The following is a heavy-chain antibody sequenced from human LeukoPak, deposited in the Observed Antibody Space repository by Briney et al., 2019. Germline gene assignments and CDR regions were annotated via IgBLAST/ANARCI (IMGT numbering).Heavy chain of an antibody. D-gene: IGHD2-2*01. CDR3: ARVVRAELYQLPSQPYYYYYMDV. J-gene: IGHJ6*03. CDR1: GGTFSSYA. V-gene: IGHV1-69*05. Sequence: ASVKVSCKASGGTFSSYAISWVRQAPGQGLEWMGGIIPIFGTANYAQKFQGRVTITTDESTSTAYMELSSLRSEDTAVYYCARVVRAELYQLPSQPYYYYYMDVWGKGTTVTVSS. CDR2: IIPIFGTA.